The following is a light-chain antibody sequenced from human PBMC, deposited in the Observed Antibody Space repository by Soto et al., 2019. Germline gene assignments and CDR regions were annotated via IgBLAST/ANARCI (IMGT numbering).Light chain of an antibody. J-gene: IGKJ2*01. V-gene: IGKV3-20*01. Sequence: EIVLTQSPGTLSLSPGERATLSCRSSQSVSSTYLILYQQKPGQAPRLLIYGASSRATGVPDRFSGGGSGTDFTLTIRRLESEDFAMYYCMPFDAFPLYTF. CDR1: QSVSSTY. CDR2: GAS. CDR3: MPFDAFPLYT.